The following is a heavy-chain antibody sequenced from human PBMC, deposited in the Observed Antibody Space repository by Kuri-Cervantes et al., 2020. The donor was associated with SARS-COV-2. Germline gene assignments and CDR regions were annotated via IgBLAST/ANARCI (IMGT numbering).Heavy chain of an antibody. Sequence: KVSCKGSGYSFTSYWIGWVRQMPGKGLEWMGIIYPGGSDTRYSPSFQGQVTISADKSISTAYLQWSSLKASDTAMYYCARAVAGTRGDFDYWGQGTLVTVSS. J-gene: IGHJ4*02. CDR1: GYSFTSYW. CDR3: ARAVAGTRGDFDY. D-gene: IGHD6-19*01. V-gene: IGHV5-51*01. CDR2: IYPGGSDT.